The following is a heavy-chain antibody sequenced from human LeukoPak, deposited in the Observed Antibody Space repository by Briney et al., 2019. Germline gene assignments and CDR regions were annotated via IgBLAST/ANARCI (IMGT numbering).Heavy chain of an antibody. CDR1: VYTFTGYY. D-gene: IGHD1-14*01. V-gene: IGHV1-2*02. CDR2: INPNSGDT. J-gene: IGHJ6*03. Sequence: GSVKGSRKTSVYTFTGYYMHSVRQAPGQGLEWLGWINPNSGDTHYTQKFQGRVTMTRDTSISTAYMELSRLRSDDTAVYYCARDRTRYYYYSYMDVWGKGTAVTISS. CDR3: ARDRTRYYYYSYMDV.